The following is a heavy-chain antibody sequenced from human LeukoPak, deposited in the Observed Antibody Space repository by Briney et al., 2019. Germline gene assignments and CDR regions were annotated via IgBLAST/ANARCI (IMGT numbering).Heavy chain of an antibody. V-gene: IGHV4-39*07. CDR2: IYYSGST. J-gene: IGHJ4*02. Sequence: SETLSLTCTVSGGSISSSSYYWGWIRRPPGKGLEWIGSIYYSGSTYYNPSLKSRVTISVDTSKNQFSLKLSSVTAADTAVYYCARDVVAAPGTWDYWGQGTLVTVSS. D-gene: IGHD6-13*01. CDR3: ARDVVAAPGTWDY. CDR1: GGSISSSSYY.